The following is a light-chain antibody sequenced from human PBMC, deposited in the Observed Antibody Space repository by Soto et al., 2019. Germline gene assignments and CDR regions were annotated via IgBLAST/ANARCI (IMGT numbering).Light chain of an antibody. J-gene: IGKJ5*01. V-gene: IGKV3D-20*02. CDR2: GAS. CDR1: QSLSSSQ. CDR3: QQRSNWPPTT. Sequence: EIVLTQSPGTLSLSPGERATLSCRASQSLSSSQLAWYQQKPGQAPRLLIYGASSRATGIPDRFSGSGSGTDFTLTISSLEPEDFAVYYCQQRSNWPPTTFGQGTRLEIK.